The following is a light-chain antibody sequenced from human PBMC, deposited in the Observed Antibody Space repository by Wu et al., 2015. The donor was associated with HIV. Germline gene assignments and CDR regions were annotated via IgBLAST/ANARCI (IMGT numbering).Light chain of an antibody. V-gene: IGKV3-20*01. CDR1: QTVSSSY. Sequence: EIVSTQSPGTLSLSPGERATLSCRASQTVSSSYLAWYQQKLGQGPRLLIYGASSRAAGIPDRFSGSGSGTDFTLTISRLEPEDFAVYFCQQYGSSPLTFGGGTKVEIK. CDR3: QQYGSSPLT. CDR2: GAS. J-gene: IGKJ4*01.